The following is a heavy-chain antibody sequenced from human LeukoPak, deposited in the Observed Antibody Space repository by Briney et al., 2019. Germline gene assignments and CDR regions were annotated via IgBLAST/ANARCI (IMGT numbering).Heavy chain of an antibody. J-gene: IGHJ6*02. CDR2: MNPNSGNT. V-gene: IGHV1-8*01. Sequence: GAPVKVSCKASGYTFTSYDINWVRQATGQGLEWMGWMNPNSGNTGYAQKFQGRVTMTRNTSISTAYMELSSLRSEDTAVYYCARRASRYYYYGMDVWGQGTTVTVSS. CDR3: ARRASRYYYYGMDV. CDR1: GYTFTSYD.